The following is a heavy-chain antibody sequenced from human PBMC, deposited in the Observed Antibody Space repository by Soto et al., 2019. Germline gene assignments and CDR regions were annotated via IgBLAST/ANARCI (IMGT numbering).Heavy chain of an antibody. V-gene: IGHV3-15*01. CDR3: TTDDPTNRN. J-gene: IGHJ4*02. CDR2: IKSKTDGGTT. Sequence: GGSLRLSCAASGFTFNNAWMSWVRQAPGKGLEWVGRIKSKTDGGTTDYAAPVKGRFTISRDDSKNMVFLQMNSLKIEDTAVYYCTTDDPTNRNWSQGTLVPVS. CDR1: GFTFNNAW.